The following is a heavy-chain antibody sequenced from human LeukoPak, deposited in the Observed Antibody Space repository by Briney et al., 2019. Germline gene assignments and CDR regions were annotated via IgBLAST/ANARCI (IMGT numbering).Heavy chain of an antibody. CDR2: VYYTGST. D-gene: IGHD3-10*01. J-gene: IGHJ4*02. CDR3: ASLDSGKFDY. CDR1: GGSISSYH. Sequence: SETLSLTCTVSGGSISSYHWSWVRQPPGEGLEWIGYVYYTGSTKYSPSLKSRLTISLDTSMNQFSLKLSSVTAADTAVYYCASLDSGKFDYWGQGTLVTVSS. V-gene: IGHV4-59*01.